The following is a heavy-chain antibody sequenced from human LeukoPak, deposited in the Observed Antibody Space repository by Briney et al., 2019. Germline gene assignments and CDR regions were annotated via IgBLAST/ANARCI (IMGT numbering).Heavy chain of an antibody. CDR2: MYYTGST. Sequence: SETLSLTCTVSGGSISSDYWSWIRQPPGKGLEWIGYMYYTGSTNYNPSLKSRVAISVDTSKTQFSLKLTSVTAADAAVYYCARLLTTVTTGANWGQGTLVTVSS. CDR1: GGSISSDY. J-gene: IGHJ4*02. V-gene: IGHV4-59*08. CDR3: ARLLTTVTTGAN. D-gene: IGHD4-17*01.